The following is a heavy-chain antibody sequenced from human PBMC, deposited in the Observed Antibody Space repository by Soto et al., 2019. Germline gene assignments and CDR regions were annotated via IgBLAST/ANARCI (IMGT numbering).Heavy chain of an antibody. D-gene: IGHD6-19*01. CDR3: AMPRIYSGWYYFDH. J-gene: IGHJ4*02. CDR1: GFTFSSYA. CDR2: ISGTGDVT. V-gene: IGHV3-23*01. Sequence: EVQLLESGGGLVQRGGSLRLSCAASGFTFSSYAMSWVRQAPGKGLEWVSAISGTGDVTYYAASVKGRFTISRDNSKNTLYLHMNSLRAEDTAVYYCAMPRIYSGWYYFDHWGQGTLVTVSS.